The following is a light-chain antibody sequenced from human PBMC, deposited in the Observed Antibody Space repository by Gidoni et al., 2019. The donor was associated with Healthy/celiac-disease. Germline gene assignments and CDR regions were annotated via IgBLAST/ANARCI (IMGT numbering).Light chain of an antibody. Sequence: PPSLSSSAPGKVATPSRTAKGISSCYSSYHQQTASVPTLLLYAASTLRSAGPPRFSGSGSSTAFTPPIISLQPEDVATYYYQKYNSAPLTFGGGTKVEIK. J-gene: IGKJ4*02. V-gene: IGKV1-27*01. CDR3: QKYNSAPLT. CDR2: AAS. CDR1: KGISSC.